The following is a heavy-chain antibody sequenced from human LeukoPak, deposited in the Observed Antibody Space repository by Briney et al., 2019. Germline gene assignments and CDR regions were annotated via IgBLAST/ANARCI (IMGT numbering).Heavy chain of an antibody. CDR3: ARGNPPAPDCSGGSFSEFDP. Sequence: GESLRLSCAASGFTFSTYSMNWLRLAQGKGLEWVSSISPDSNYKYYVDSVKGRFTISRDNAKNSLYLQMNSLRAEDTAVYYCARGNPPAPDCSGGSFSEFDPWGQGTLVTVSS. V-gene: IGHV3-21*01. D-gene: IGHD2-15*01. CDR2: ISPDSNYK. J-gene: IGHJ5*02. CDR1: GFTFSTYS.